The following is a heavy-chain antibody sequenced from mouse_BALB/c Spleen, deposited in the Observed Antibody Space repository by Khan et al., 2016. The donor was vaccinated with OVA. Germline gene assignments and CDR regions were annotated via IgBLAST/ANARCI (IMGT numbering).Heavy chain of an antibody. D-gene: IGHD1-1*01. J-gene: IGHJ3*01. Sequence: EVELVESGGDLVKPGGSLKLSCVASGFTFSTYGMSWVRQTPDMRLEWVATISSGGHYTYYPDSVTGRFTISRDNAKNTLYLQMSSLKSEDTAIYYCARLAYYYNSEGFAYWGQGTRVTVSA. CDR3: ARLAYYYNSEGFAY. CDR2: ISSGGHYT. V-gene: IGHV5-6*01. CDR1: GFTFSTYG.